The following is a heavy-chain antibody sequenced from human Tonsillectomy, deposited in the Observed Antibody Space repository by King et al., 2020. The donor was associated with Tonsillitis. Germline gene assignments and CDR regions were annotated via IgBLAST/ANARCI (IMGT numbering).Heavy chain of an antibody. CDR1: GFTFSSYS. D-gene: IGHD6-19*01. Sequence: VQLVESGGGLVKPGGSLRLSCAASGFTFSSYSMNWVRQAPGKGLEWVSSISSSSSYIYYADSVKGRFTISRDNAKNSLYLQMNSLRAEDTAVYYCASAPWSRVSGWYGYFDYWGQGTLVTVSS. CDR2: ISSSSSYI. V-gene: IGHV3-21*01. J-gene: IGHJ4*02. CDR3: ASAPWSRVSGWYGYFDY.